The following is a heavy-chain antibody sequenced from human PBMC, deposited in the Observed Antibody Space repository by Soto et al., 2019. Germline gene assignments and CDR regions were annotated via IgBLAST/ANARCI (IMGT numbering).Heavy chain of an antibody. J-gene: IGHJ5*01. CDR2: IYWDDDK. CDR3: AHSDCSSRSCYKVWFES. V-gene: IGHV2-5*02. Sequence: SGPTLVNPTQTLTLTCTFSGFSLSTSGVGVGWIRQPPGKALEWLALIYWDDDKRYSPSLKSRLTITKDTSKNQVVLKMTNMDPVDTATYFCAHSDCSSRSCYKVWFESWGQGTLVTVSS. CDR1: GFSLSTSGVG. D-gene: IGHD2-2*02.